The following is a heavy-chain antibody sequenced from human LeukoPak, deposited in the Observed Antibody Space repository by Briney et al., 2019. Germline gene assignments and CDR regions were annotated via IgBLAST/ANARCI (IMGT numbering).Heavy chain of an antibody. CDR2: INPNSGGT. J-gene: IGHJ4*02. CDR1: GYTFTDYH. CDR3: ARDIRPRAESFDY. Sequence: ASVKVSCKASGYTFTDYHIHWVRQAPGQGLEWMGWINPNSGGTNYAQNLQGRVTMTRDTSITTAYLDLTRLRSDDTDVYYCARDIRPRAESFDYWGQGSLVTVSS. D-gene: IGHD1-14*01. V-gene: IGHV1-2*02.